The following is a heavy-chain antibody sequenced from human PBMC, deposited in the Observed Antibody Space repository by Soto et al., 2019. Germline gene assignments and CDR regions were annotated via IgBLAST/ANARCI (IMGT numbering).Heavy chain of an antibody. D-gene: IGHD6-13*01. CDR3: ARLQAAAGDNALTFNY. Sequence: EVQLVQSGAEVKKPGESLRISCKGSGYSFTSYWISWVRQMLGKGLEWMGRVDPSDSYTNYSPSFQGHVNISADKSISTAYMQWGSLKASDTAMYYCARLQAAAGDNALTFNYWGQGTLVTVSA. CDR2: VDPSDSYT. J-gene: IGHJ4*02. CDR1: GYSFTSYW. V-gene: IGHV5-10-1*01.